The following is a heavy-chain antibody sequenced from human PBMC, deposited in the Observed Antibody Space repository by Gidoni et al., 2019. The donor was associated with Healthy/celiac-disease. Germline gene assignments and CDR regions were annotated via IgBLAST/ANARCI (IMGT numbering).Heavy chain of an antibody. CDR1: GGSFSGYY. D-gene: IGHD1-1*01. Sequence: QVQLQQWGAGLLKPSETLSLTCAVYGGSFSGYYWSWIRQPPGKGLEWIGEINHSGSTNYHPSLKSRVTISVDTSKNQFSLKLSSVTAADTAVYYCAREGYTNWFDPWGQGTLVTVSS. J-gene: IGHJ5*02. V-gene: IGHV4-34*01. CDR2: INHSGST. CDR3: AREGYTNWFDP.